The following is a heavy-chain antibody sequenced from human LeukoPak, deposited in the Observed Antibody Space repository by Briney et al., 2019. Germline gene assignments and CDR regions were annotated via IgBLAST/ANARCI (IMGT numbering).Heavy chain of an antibody. V-gene: IGHV4-4*09. Sequence: SETLSLTCTVSGGSISSYYWSWIRQPPGKGLEWIGYIYTSGSTNYNPSLKSRVTISVDTSKNQFSLKLSSVTAADTAVYYCASSVPAAIDYYYYYMDVWGKRTTVTVSS. CDR3: ASSVPAAIDYYYYYMDV. D-gene: IGHD2-2*01. CDR1: GGSISSYY. CDR2: IYTSGST. J-gene: IGHJ6*03.